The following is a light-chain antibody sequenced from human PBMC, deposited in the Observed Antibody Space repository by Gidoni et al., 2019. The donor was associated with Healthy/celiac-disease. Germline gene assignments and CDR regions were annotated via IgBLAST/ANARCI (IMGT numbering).Light chain of an antibody. CDR2: LGS. Sequence: DIVMTQSPLSLPVPPGEPASISCRSSQSLLHSNGYNYLDWYLQKPGQSPQLLIYLGSNRASGVPERFSGSGSGTDFTLKISRVEAEDVGVYYCMQALQTPITFGQGTRLEIK. J-gene: IGKJ5*01. CDR3: MQALQTPIT. CDR1: QSLLHSNGYNY. V-gene: IGKV2-28*01.